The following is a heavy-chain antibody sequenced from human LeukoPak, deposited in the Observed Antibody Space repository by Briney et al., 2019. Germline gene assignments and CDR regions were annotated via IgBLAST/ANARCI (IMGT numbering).Heavy chain of an antibody. CDR1: GYSFSSYW. CDR3: ARRTGPLYFDY. CDR2: IYPGDSDT. Sequence: GESLKISCKGSGYSFSSYWIGWVRQMPGKGLDWMGIIYPGDSDTTYSPSFQGQVTISADKSISSAYLQWSSLKASDTAMYYCARRTGPLYFDYWGQGTLVTVSS. V-gene: IGHV5-51*01. J-gene: IGHJ4*02. D-gene: IGHD1-14*01.